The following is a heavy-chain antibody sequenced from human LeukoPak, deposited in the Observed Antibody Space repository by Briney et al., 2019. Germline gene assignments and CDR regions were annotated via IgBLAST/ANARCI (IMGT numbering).Heavy chain of an antibody. CDR3: ARALTTLTYEGY. J-gene: IGHJ4*02. CDR2: ISGSNSYI. D-gene: IGHD1-1*01. Sequence: GGSLRLSCAASGFTFSSYTMHWIRQAPGKGLEWVSSISGSNSYIFYADSVKGRFTVSRDNAKDSLYLQMNNLRAEDTAVYYCARALTTLTYEGYWGQGTLVTVSS. CDR1: GFTFSSYT. V-gene: IGHV3-21*01.